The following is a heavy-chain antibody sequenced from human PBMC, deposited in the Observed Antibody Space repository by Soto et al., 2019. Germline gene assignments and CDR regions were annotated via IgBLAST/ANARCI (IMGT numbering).Heavy chain of an antibody. CDR2: IVVGSGNT. Sequence: QMQLVQSGPEVKKPGTSVKVSCKASGFTFTSSAMQWVRQARGQRLEWIGWIVVGSGNTNYAQKSQESVTITRDMSTSTAYMELSSLRSEDTAVYYCAAASGYCSGGSCYRHPDAFDIWGQGTMVTVSS. CDR3: AAASGYCSGGSCYRHPDAFDI. CDR1: GFTFTSSA. V-gene: IGHV1-58*02. J-gene: IGHJ3*02. D-gene: IGHD2-15*01.